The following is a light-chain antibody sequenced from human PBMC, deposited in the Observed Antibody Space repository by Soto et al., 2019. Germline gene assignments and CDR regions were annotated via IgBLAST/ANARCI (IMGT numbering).Light chain of an antibody. CDR3: QRHNSYHPGM. CDR1: QGISND. V-gene: IGKV1-17*03. CDR2: AAS. J-gene: IGKJ1*01. Sequence: DIQMTQSPSAISASVGDRVTITCRASQGISNDLAWFQQKPGKVPKRLIYAASSVQSGVPSRFSGSRSGTALTPTIRSLKPEDVATYYCQRHNSYHPGMFGLGTKVEI.